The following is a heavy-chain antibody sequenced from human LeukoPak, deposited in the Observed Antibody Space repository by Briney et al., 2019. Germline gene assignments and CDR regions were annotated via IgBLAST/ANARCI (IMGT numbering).Heavy chain of an antibody. V-gene: IGHV3-9*01. Sequence: GGSLRLSCAASGFTFDDYTMHWVRQAPGKGLEWVSGISWNSGSIGYADSVKGRFTISRDNAKNSLYLQMNSLRAEDTALYYCAKDIKVGMGWFGDPSLDYWGQGTLVTVSS. D-gene: IGHD3-10*01. CDR3: AKDIKVGMGWFGDPSLDY. CDR1: GFTFDDYT. J-gene: IGHJ4*02. CDR2: ISWNSGSI.